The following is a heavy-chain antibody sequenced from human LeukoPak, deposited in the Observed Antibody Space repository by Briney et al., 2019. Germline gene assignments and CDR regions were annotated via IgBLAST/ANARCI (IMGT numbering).Heavy chain of an antibody. CDR2: IDPSDSYT. J-gene: IGHJ4*02. CDR1: GYSFTNYW. CDR3: AIALIAAAGQPTPY. Sequence: GESLKISCKGSGYSFTNYWITWVRQMPGKGLEWMGTIDPSDSYTNYSPSFQGHVTISADNSISTASLQWSRLKASDTAMYYCAIALIAAAGQPTPYWGQGTLVTVSS. D-gene: IGHD6-13*01. V-gene: IGHV5-10-1*01.